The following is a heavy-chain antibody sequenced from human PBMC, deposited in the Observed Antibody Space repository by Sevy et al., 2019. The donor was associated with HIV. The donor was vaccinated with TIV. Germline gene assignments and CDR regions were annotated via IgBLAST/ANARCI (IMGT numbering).Heavy chain of an antibody. J-gene: IGHJ4*02. CDR2: FDPEDGET. D-gene: IGHD3-22*01. CDR1: GCTLSQVS. CDR3: AITKDYYDSSGCPFDY. Sequence: ASVKVSCKVSGCTLSQVSMHWVRQVPGKGLEWMGSFDPEDGETIYAQKFQGRLTMTEDTSTDTAYMELSSLKSEDTAVFYCAITKDYYDSSGCPFDYWGQGTLVTVSS. V-gene: IGHV1-24*01.